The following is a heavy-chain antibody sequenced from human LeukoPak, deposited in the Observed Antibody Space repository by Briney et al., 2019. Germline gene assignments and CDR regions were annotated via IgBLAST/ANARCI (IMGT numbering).Heavy chain of an antibody. CDR3: ARDFSLAVAGTFDS. J-gene: IGHJ4*02. Sequence: ASVKVSFKASGYTFTSYGINWVRQAPAQGMEWMGWISAYNGNTNYAQKIQGRATMTTDPSTSTAYMELRSLRSEDTAVYYCARDFSLAVAGTFDSWGQGTLVTVSS. CDR2: ISAYNGNT. D-gene: IGHD6-19*01. V-gene: IGHV1-18*01. CDR1: GYTFTSYG.